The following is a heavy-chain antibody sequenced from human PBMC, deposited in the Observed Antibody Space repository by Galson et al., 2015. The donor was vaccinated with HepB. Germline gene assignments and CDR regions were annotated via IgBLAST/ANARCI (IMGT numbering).Heavy chain of an antibody. V-gene: IGHV1-69*13. CDR2: IIPIFGTA. J-gene: IGHJ4*02. CDR3: AREVGEYSSGPFDY. Sequence: SVKVSCKASGGTFSSYAISWVRQAPGQGLEWMGGIIPIFGTANYAQKFQGRVTITADESTSTAYMELSSLRSEDTAVYYCAREVGEYSSGPFDYWGQGTLVTVSS. D-gene: IGHD6-19*01. CDR1: GGTFSSYA.